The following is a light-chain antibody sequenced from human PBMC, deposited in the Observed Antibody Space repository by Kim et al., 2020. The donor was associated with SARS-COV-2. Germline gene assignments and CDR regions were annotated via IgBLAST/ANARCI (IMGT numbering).Light chain of an antibody. V-gene: IGKV1-27*01. Sequence: ASVGDRVTITCRASQDIANSLAWYQQKPGKVPKVLIYAASTLQSGVPSQFSGSGSGTEFTLTIGSLQTEDVATYYCQKYNSAPWTFGPGTKVDIK. J-gene: IGKJ1*01. CDR3: QKYNSAPWT. CDR1: QDIANS. CDR2: AAS.